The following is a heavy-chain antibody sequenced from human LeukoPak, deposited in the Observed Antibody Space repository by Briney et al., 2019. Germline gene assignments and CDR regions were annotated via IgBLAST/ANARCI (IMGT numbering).Heavy chain of an antibody. CDR2: IYGDGTT. CDR3: ARDRAGAQSWVALDP. CDR1: GFTVSNDY. Sequence: GGSLRLSCAASGFTVSNDYMAWVRQAPGRGLEWASLIYGDGTTFYTDSVKGRFTISRDNFKNTLYLQMSSLRPEDTALYYCARDRAGAQSWVALDPWGQGTLVTVSS. V-gene: IGHV3-66*02. J-gene: IGHJ5*02. D-gene: IGHD3-10*01.